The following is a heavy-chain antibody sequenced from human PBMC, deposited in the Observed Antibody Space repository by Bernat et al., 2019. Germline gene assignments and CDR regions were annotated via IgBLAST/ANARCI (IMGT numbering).Heavy chain of an antibody. CDR1: GYTFTSYG. J-gene: IGHJ4*02. D-gene: IGHD3-9*01. V-gene: IGHV1-18*01. CDR3: ARGESNYDIFYNFDY. Sequence: QVQLVQSGAEVKKPGASVKVSCKASGYTFTSYGISWVRQAPGQGLEWMGWISAYNGNTNYAQKLQGRVTMTTDTATSTAYMELRSLRYDDAAVYYCARGESNYDIFYNFDYWGQGTLVTVSS. CDR2: ISAYNGNT.